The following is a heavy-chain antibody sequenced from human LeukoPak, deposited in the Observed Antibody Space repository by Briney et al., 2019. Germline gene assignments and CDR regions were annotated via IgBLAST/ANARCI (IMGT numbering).Heavy chain of an antibody. CDR1: GGSMSIKNYY. CDR3: ASQNYMPAYFDY. V-gene: IGHV4-39*01. CDR2: ISKTGTT. J-gene: IGHJ4*02. D-gene: IGHD1-7*01. Sequence: SDTLSLTCSVSGGSMSIKNYYWVWLPQTPEKGLEWIGTISKTGTTFYNPSLRARLTISLGPLYLRLSSVTAADTAIYYGASQNYMPAYFDYWGQGILVAVSS.